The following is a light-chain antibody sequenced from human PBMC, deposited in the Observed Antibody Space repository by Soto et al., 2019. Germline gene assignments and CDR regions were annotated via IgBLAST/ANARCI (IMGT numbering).Light chain of an antibody. CDR1: SGHSSYA. J-gene: IGLJ3*02. CDR2: LNSDGSH. Sequence: QSVLTQSPSASASLGASVKLTCTLSSGHSSYAIARHQQQPEKGPRYLMKLNSDGSHSKGDGIPDRFSGSSSGAERYLTISSLQSEDEADYYCQTWGTGINWVFGGGTQLTVL. V-gene: IGLV4-69*01. CDR3: QTWGTGINWV.